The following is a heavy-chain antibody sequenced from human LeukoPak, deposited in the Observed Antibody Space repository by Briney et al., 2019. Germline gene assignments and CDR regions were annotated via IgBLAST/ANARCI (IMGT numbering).Heavy chain of an antibody. CDR2: IWYDGSNK. J-gene: IGHJ4*02. D-gene: IGHD6-19*01. Sequence: GGSLRLSCAASGFTFSSYGMRWVRQAPGKGLEWVAVIWYDGSNKYYADSVKGRFTISRDNSKNTLYLQMNSLRAEDTAVYYCARETDSSGWPIDYWGQGTLVTVSS. V-gene: IGHV3-33*01. CDR1: GFTFSSYG. CDR3: ARETDSSGWPIDY.